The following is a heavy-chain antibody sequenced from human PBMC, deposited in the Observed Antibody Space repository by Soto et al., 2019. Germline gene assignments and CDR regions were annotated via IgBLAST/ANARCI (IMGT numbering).Heavy chain of an antibody. J-gene: IGHJ5*02. CDR2: IYYSGST. CDR1: GGSISSGGYY. Sequence: QVQLQESGPGLVKPSQTLSLTCTVSGGSISSGGYYWSWIRQHPGKGLEWIGYIYYSGSTYYNPSLKSRVTISVDTSKHQFSLKLSSVTAADTAVYYCARARHIYVWGSYRLDWFDPWGQGTLVTVSS. D-gene: IGHD3-16*02. V-gene: IGHV4-31*03. CDR3: ARARHIYVWGSYRLDWFDP.